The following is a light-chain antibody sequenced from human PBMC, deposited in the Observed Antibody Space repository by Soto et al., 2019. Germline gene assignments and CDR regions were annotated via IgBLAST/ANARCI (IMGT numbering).Light chain of an antibody. V-gene: IGKV2-40*01. CDR1: QSLLDSDDGNTY. Sequence: DIVMTQTPPSLPVTPGELASISCRSSQSLLDSDDGNTYLDRYLQKPGQPPQLLIYTLSYRVSGVRDRLRGSGTGTGLTLKISRVEAAEGRFYYRMHRMWFPYTFGHGTKLEIK. J-gene: IGKJ2*01. CDR3: MHRMWFPYT. CDR2: TLS.